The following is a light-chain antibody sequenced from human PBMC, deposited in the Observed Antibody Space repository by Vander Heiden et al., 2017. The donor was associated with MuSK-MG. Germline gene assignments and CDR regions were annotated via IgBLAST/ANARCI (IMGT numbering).Light chain of an antibody. CDR1: PRLGSW. J-gene: IGKJ1*01. CDR2: KAS. V-gene: IGKV1-5*03. Sequence: DMQVTQSPSTLSASLGDRVTITCRATPRLGSWMAWYQQQPGKVPTLLIDKASTLQSGVPSRFRGSGSGTEFTRTINSLKPEDFATYYCQQYKRDAWTFGQGTKVEVK. CDR3: QQYKRDAWT.